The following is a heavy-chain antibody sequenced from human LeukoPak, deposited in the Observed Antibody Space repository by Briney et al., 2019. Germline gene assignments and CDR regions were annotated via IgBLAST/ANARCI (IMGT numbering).Heavy chain of an antibody. J-gene: IGHJ3*02. CDR1: GYTFTSYD. CDR2: MNPNSGNT. D-gene: IGHD3-3*01. V-gene: IGHV1-8*01. CDR3: ARGLPITIFGVVIISAFDI. Sequence: GASVKVSCKASGYTFTSYDINWVRQATGQGLEWMGWMNPNSGNTGYAQKFQGRVTMTRNTSISTAYMELSSLRSEDTAVYDCARGLPITIFGVVIISAFDIWGQGAMVTVSS.